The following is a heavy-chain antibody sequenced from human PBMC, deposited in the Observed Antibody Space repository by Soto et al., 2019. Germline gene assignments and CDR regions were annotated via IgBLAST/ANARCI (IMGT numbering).Heavy chain of an antibody. CDR2: INPNSGGT. D-gene: IGHD7-27*01. J-gene: IGHJ4*02. CDR3: ARVETGDSGSFDY. CDR1: GYTFTGYY. Sequence: ASVRVSCKASGYTFTGYYMRWVRQAPGQGLEWMGWINPNSGGTNYAQKFQGWVTMTRDTSISTAYMELSRLRSDDTAVYYCARVETGDSGSFDYWGQGTLVTVSS. V-gene: IGHV1-2*04.